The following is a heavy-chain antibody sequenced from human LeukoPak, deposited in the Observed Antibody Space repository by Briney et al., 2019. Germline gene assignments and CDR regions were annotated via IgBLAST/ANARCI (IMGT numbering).Heavy chain of an antibody. J-gene: IGHJ4*02. V-gene: IGHV1-69*05. CDR3: ARVRTGASVFDY. Sequence: GASVKVSCKASGYTFTGYFIHWVRQAPGQGLEWMGRIIPIFGPANYAQKFQGRVTITTDESTSTAYMELSSLRSEDTAVYYCARVRTGASVFDYWGQGTLVTVSS. D-gene: IGHD3-10*01. CDR2: IIPIFGPA. CDR1: GYTFTGYF.